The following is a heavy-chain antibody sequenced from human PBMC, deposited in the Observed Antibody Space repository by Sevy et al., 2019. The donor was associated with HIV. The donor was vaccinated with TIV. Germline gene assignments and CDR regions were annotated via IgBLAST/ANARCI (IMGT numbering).Heavy chain of an antibody. Sequence: SETLSLTCTVSGGSFSSGNYYWSWIRQPAGKGLEWIGRIYNSGSTNYNPSLKSRVTISVDTSKNQFSLRLSSVTAADTAVYYCARVDRAYYDGSAFDFWGQGTLVTISS. J-gene: IGHJ4*02. CDR1: GGSFSSGNYY. D-gene: IGHD3-22*01. V-gene: IGHV4-61*02. CDR2: IYNSGST. CDR3: ARVDRAYYDGSAFDF.